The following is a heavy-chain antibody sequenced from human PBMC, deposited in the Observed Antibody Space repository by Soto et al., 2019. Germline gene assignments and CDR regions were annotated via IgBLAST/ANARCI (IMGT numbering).Heavy chain of an antibody. CDR1: GYTFTKHW. CDR2: IYPSDSDT. CDR3: ARARQTLENDAFDI. Sequence: PGESLKISCEASGYTFTKHWIGWVRQMPDKGLEWVGIIYPSDSDTKYSPSFQGQVTISVDKSINTAYLQWTSLRASDTAMYYCARARQTLENDAFDIWGHGTMVTVSS. J-gene: IGHJ3*02. V-gene: IGHV5-51*01.